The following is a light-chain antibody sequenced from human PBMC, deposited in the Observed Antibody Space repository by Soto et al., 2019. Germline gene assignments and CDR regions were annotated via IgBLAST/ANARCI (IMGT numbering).Light chain of an antibody. V-gene: IGLV1-40*01. CDR2: GNS. Sequence: QSVLTQPPSVSGAPGQRVPIYCTGSSSNIGAGYDVHWYQQLPGTAPKLLLYGNSNRPSGVPDRFSGSKSGTSASLAITGLQAEDEADYYCQSYDSSLSVVVFGGGTKRTVL. CDR3: QSYDSSLSVVV. CDR1: SSNIGAGYD. J-gene: IGLJ2*01.